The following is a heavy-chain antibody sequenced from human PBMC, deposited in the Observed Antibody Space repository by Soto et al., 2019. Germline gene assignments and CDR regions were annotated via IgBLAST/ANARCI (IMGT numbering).Heavy chain of an antibody. CDR3: ACFPVETHDVRGF. V-gene: IGHV3-11*06. J-gene: IGHJ4*02. CDR1: GFPFSEYY. Sequence: QVQLVESGGGFVKPGGSLRLSCAASGFPFSEYYLSWVRQAPGKGLQWVSYISINSNYTWYADSVKGRFTISRDNAKNSLYLQMNSLRAEDTATYFCACFPVETHDVRGFWGQGALVGVSS. D-gene: IGHD2-15*01. CDR2: ISINSNYT.